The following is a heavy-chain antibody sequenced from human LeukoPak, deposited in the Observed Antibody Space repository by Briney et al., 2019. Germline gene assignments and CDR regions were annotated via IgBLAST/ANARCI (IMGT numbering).Heavy chain of an antibody. CDR3: ASVSGWPTPEYAFDI. CDR2: ISSSSSTI. J-gene: IGHJ3*02. V-gene: IGHV3-48*01. Sequence: GTLRLSCAASGITFSSYGMSWVRQAPGKGLEWVSYISSSSSTIYYADSVKGRFTISRDNAMNSVYLQMNSLRAEDTAVYYCASVSGWPTPEYAFDIWGQGTMVTVSS. CDR1: GITFSSYG. D-gene: IGHD6-19*01.